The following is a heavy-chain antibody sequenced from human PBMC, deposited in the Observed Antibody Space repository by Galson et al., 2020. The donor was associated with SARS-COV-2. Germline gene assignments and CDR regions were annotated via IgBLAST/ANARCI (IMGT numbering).Heavy chain of an antibody. CDR1: GGSISSGSYY. J-gene: IGHJ4*02. D-gene: IGHD3-22*01. CDR2: IYTSGTT. Sequence: SETLSLTCTVSGGSISSGSYYWNWIRQPAGNVLEWIGHIYTSGTTNYNPSLKSRVTISADTSKNQFSLKLSSVTAADTAVYYCARGSPAGSSSGHVGDWGLGTLVTVSS. V-gene: IGHV4-61*09. CDR3: ARGSPAGSSSGHVGD.